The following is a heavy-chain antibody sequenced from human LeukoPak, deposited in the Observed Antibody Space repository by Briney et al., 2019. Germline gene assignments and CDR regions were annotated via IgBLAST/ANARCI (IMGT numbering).Heavy chain of an antibody. V-gene: IGHV3-53*01. J-gene: IGHJ4*02. D-gene: IGHD6-13*01. CDR2: IYSGGNT. CDR1: GFTFSSYA. Sequence: GGSLRLSCAASGFTFSSYAMNWVRQAPGKGLEWVALIYSGGNTHYADSVKGRFTISRDNSKNTLYLQMSSLRVEDTAVYYCTRDTPGIAASVSGGWGQGTLVTVSS. CDR3: TRDTPGIAASVSGG.